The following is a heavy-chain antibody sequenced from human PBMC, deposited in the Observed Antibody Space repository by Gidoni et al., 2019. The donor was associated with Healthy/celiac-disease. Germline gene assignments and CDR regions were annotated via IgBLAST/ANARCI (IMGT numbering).Heavy chain of an antibody. J-gene: IGHJ4*02. CDR3: ARGEPLTVSSPYFDY. CDR1: GGSISSYS. CDR2: IYYSGST. D-gene: IGHD4-4*01. V-gene: IGHV4-59*01. Sequence: QVQLQESGPGLVKPSETLSPTCPVSGGSISSYSWSWIRQPPGKGLEWIGYIYYSGSTNYNPSLKSRVPISVDTSKNQFSLKLSSVTAADTAVYYCARGEPLTVSSPYFDYWGQGTLVTVSS.